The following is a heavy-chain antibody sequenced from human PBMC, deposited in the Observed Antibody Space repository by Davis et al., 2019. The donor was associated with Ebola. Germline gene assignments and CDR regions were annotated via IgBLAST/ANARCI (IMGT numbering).Heavy chain of an antibody. CDR2: IRSDGINT. V-gene: IGHV3-64D*08. D-gene: IGHD1-26*01. J-gene: IGHJ4*02. Sequence: GESLKISCAASGFTFSSYWMHWVRQAPGKGLECVSAIRSDGINTYYADSVKGRFTISRDNSKNILYLQMSSLRAEDTAVYYCVKGIVGTAKVYWGQGTLVTVSS. CDR1: GFTFSSYW. CDR3: VKGIVGTAKVY.